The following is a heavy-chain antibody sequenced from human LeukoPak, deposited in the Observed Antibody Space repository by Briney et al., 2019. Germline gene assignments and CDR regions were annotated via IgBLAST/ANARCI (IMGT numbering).Heavy chain of an antibody. CDR3: ARDRGGSYIRDPFDY. CDR2: IIPIFGTA. D-gene: IGHD1-26*01. Sequence: GASVKVSCKASGGTSSSYAISWVRQAPGQGLEWMGGIIPIFGTANYAQKFQGRVTITADESTSTAYMELSSLRSEDTAVYYCARDRGGSYIRDPFDYWGQGTLVTVSS. CDR1: GGTSSSYA. J-gene: IGHJ4*02. V-gene: IGHV1-69*13.